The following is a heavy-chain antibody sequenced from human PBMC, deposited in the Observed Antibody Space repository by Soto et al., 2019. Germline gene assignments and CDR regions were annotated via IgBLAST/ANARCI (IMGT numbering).Heavy chain of an antibody. CDR2: IYHSGST. V-gene: IGHV4-30-2*01. CDR1: GGSISSGGYS. J-gene: IGHJ6*02. Sequence: SETLSLTCAVSGGSISSGGYSWSWIRQPPGKGLEWIGYIYHSGSTYSNPSLKSRVTISVDRSKNQFSLKLSSVTAADTAVYYWARGMGYYYGMDVWGQGTTVTVSS. CDR3: ARGMGYYYGMDV. D-gene: IGHD2-8*01.